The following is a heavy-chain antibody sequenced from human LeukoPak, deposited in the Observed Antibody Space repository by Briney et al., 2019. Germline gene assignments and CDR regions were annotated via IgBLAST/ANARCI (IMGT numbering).Heavy chain of an antibody. J-gene: IGHJ4*02. CDR2: ISSNGGST. CDR1: GFTFSSYA. D-gene: IGHD5-24*01. Sequence: PGGSLRLSCSASGFTFSSYAMHWVRQAPGKGLEYVSAISSNGGSTYYADSVKGRFTISRDNSKNTLYLQMNSLRAEDTAVHYCAGGMAGYFDCGRQGTLVTVSS. V-gene: IGHV3-64*04. CDR3: AGGMAGYFDC.